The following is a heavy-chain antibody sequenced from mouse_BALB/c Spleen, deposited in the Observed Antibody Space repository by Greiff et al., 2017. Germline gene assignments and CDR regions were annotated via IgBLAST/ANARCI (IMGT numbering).Heavy chain of an antibody. V-gene: IGHV2-6-5*01. CDR2: IWGGGST. D-gene: IGHD1-2*01. CDR1: GFSFTDYC. CDR3: AKADITTATWLWFDY. J-gene: IGHJ2*03. Sequence: QVQLMESGPGLVAPSQRLSLTCTVPGFSFTDYCVSWIRQPLGKGLEWLGVIWGGGSTYYNPALKSRLCISKDNTKRQVFLKMNSLQTDDTAMYYCAKADITTATWLWFDYWGQGTSLTVAA.